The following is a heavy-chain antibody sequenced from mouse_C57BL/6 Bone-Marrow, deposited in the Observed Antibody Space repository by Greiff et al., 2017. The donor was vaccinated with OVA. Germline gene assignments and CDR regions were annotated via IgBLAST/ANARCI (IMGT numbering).Heavy chain of an antibody. CDR1: GYTFTSYW. J-gene: IGHJ3*01. CDR3: ARRYSNSWFAY. CDR2: IYPGSGST. V-gene: IGHV1-55*01. Sequence: QVQLQQPGAELVKPGASVKMSCKASGYTFTSYWITWVKQRPGQGLEWIGDIYPGSGSTNYNEKFKSKDTMTVDTASSTVHMQLSSLTSADAAVYYCARRYSNSWFAYWGQGTLVTVSA. D-gene: IGHD2-5*01.